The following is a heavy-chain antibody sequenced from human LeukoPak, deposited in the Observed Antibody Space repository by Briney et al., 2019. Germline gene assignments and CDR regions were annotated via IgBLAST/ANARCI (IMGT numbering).Heavy chain of an antibody. CDR1: GGTFSSYA. V-gene: IGHV1-69*05. CDR3: ASIPKVGAYYFDY. D-gene: IGHD3-16*01. Sequence: SSVKVSCKASGGTFSSYAISWVRQAPGQGLEWVGGIIPIFGTANYAQKFQGRVTITTDESTSTAYMELSSLRSEDTAVYYCASIPKVGAYYFDYWGQGTLVTVSS. J-gene: IGHJ4*02. CDR2: IIPIFGTA.